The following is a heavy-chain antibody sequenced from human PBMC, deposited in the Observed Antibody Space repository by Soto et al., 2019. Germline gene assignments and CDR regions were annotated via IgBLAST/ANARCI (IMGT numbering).Heavy chain of an antibody. V-gene: IGHV1-46*01. CDR2: INPNSGST. J-gene: IGHJ6*02. CDR1: GYSVTSYY. D-gene: IGHD2-2*01. Sequence: ASVKVSCKASGYSVTSYYMHWVRQAPGQGLEWMGIINPNSGSTTYAQKFQGRVTMTRDTSTSTVYMELTSLTSGDTAVYSCARAGIAYCGSTTCYLYYYVMDVWGQGTTVTVSS. CDR3: ARAGIAYCGSTTCYLYYYVMDV.